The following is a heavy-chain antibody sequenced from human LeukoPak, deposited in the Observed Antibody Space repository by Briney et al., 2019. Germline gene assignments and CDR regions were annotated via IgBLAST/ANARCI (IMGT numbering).Heavy chain of an antibody. D-gene: IGHD3-22*01. CDR2: TNWNGGST. CDR3: ARGTYYYDSSGYYYFDY. V-gene: IGHV3-20*04. CDR1: GFTFDDYG. Sequence: GGSLRLSCAASGFTFDDYGMSWVRQAPGKGLEWVSGTNWNGGSTGYADSVKGRFTISRDNAKNSLYLQMNSLRAEDTALYYCARGTYYYDSSGYYYFDYWGQGTLVTVSS. J-gene: IGHJ4*02.